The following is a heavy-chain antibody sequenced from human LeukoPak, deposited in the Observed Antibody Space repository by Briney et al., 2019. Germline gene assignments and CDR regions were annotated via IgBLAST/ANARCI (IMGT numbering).Heavy chain of an antibody. Sequence: SETLSLTCTVSGGXIRSSGYYWGWIRQPPGKGLEWIGVIYYSGSTYYNPSLKSRVTISVDTSKNQFSLKLSSVTAADTAVYYCARGEETGSDDYWGQGTLVTVSS. CDR2: IYYSGST. V-gene: IGHV4-39*01. CDR1: GGXIRSSGYY. J-gene: IGHJ4*02. D-gene: IGHD3-9*01. CDR3: ARGEETGSDDY.